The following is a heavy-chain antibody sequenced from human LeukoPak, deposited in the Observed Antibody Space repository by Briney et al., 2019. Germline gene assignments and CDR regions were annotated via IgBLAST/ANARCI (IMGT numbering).Heavy chain of an antibody. CDR2: IKSKTDGGTT. J-gene: IGHJ4*02. D-gene: IGHD1-26*01. CDR3: TTDPYIVGATIDY. CDR1: GFTFSTYS. V-gene: IGHV3-15*07. Sequence: AGGSLRLSCAASGFTFSTYSMNWVRQAPGKGLEWVGRIKSKTDGGTTDYAAPVKGRFTISRDDSKNTLYLQMNSLKTEDTAVYYCTTDPYIVGATIDYWGQGTLVTVSS.